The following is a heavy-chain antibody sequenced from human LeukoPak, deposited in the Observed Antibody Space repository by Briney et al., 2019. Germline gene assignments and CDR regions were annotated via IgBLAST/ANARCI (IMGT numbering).Heavy chain of an antibody. V-gene: IGHV2-5*02. CDR1: GLSLTTGGVG. Sequence: ESGPTLVKPTQTLTLTCTFSGLSLTTGGVGVGWIRQPPGKALEWLALSYLDGDQRYSPSLKDRLTVTTDTSKNQVFLYMANMDPVDTATYFCAHSPSDSYKNGGRWYFDLWGRGTLVIV. J-gene: IGHJ2*01. D-gene: IGHD5-24*01. CDR3: AHSPSDSYKNGGRWYFDL. CDR2: SYLDGDQ.